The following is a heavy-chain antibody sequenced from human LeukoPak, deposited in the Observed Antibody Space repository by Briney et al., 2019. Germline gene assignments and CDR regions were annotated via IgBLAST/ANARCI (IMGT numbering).Heavy chain of an antibody. Sequence: SETLSLTCTVSGGSISSYYWSWIRQPPGKGLEWIGYIYYSGNTNYNPSLQSRVTMSVDTSKNQFSLKLSSVTAADTAVYYCARDRLYDILTGYFNWFGPWGQGTLVTVSS. CDR1: GGSISSYY. CDR2: IYYSGNT. D-gene: IGHD3-9*01. V-gene: IGHV4-59*12. CDR3: ARDRLYDILTGYFNWFGP. J-gene: IGHJ5*02.